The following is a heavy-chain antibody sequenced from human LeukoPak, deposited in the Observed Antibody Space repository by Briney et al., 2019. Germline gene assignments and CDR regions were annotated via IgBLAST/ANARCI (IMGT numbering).Heavy chain of an antibody. CDR3: ARARADTDAFDI. Sequence: GASVKVSCKASGYSFTGHYIHWVRQAPGQGLEWMGCINPNSGGTNYAQKFQGRVTMTRDTSISTAYMELSRLRSDDTAVYYCARARADTDAFDIWGQGTMVTVSS. D-gene: IGHD6-25*01. CDR1: GYSFTGHY. V-gene: IGHV1-2*02. J-gene: IGHJ3*02. CDR2: INPNSGGT.